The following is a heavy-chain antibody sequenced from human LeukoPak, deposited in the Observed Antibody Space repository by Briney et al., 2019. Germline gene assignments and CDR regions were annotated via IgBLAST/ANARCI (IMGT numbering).Heavy chain of an antibody. D-gene: IGHD2-15*01. V-gene: IGHV1-69*13. CDR1: GYTFTGYY. CDR3: ARLLVVAATLGNSDYYYYMDV. CDR2: IIPIFGTA. J-gene: IGHJ6*03. Sequence: ASVKVSCKASGYTFTGYYMHWVRQAPGQGPEWMGGIIPIFGTANYAQKFQGRVTITADESTSTAYMELSSLRSEDTAVYYCARLLVVAATLGNSDYYYYMDVWGKGTTVTISS.